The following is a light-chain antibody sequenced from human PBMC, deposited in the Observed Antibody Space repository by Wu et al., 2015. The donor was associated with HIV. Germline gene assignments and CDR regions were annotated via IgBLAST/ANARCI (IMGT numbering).Light chain of an antibody. CDR3: QQYNNWPRT. V-gene: IGKV3-15*01. CDR1: QSVSDK. CDR2: GAS. J-gene: IGKJ1*01. Sequence: EIVMTQSPATLSVSPGERATLSCRASQSVSDKLAWYQQKPGQAPRILMFGASTRASDIPARFSGSGSGTEFTLTISSMQSEDFAVYYCQQYNNWPRTFGQGTKVEIK.